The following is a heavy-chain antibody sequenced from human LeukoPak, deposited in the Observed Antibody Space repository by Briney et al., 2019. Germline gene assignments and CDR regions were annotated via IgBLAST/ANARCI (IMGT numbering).Heavy chain of an antibody. J-gene: IGHJ6*02. V-gene: IGHV3-21*01. CDR3: ARPRDYGDLNVYYYYGLDV. CDR2: ISSSSSNI. CDR1: GFTFGSYS. D-gene: IGHD4-17*01. Sequence: GGSLRLSCAASGFTFGSYSMNWVRQAPGKGLEWVSSISSSSSNIYYADSVRGRFTISRDNAKNSLHLQMNSLRAEDTALYYCARPRDYGDLNVYYYYGLDVWGQGTTVTVSS.